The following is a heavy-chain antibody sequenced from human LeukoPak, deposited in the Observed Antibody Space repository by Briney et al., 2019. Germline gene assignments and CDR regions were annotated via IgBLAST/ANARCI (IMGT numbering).Heavy chain of an antibody. CDR1: GFTFSSYE. D-gene: IGHD4-17*01. CDR3: ARLVGGPHEYGDYAFDY. V-gene: IGHV3-48*03. CDR2: ISSSGSTI. J-gene: IGHJ4*02. Sequence: GGSLRLSCAASGFTFSSYEMNWVRQAPGKGLEWVSYISSSGSTIYYADSVKGRFTISRDNAKNSLYLQMNSLKASDTAMYYCARLVGGPHEYGDYAFDYWGQGTLVTVSS.